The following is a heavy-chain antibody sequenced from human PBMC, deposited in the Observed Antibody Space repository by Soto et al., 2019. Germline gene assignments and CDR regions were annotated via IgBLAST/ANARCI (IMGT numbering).Heavy chain of an antibody. J-gene: IGHJ6*02. CDR1: GGSISSSSYY. CDR2: IYYSGST. V-gene: IGHV4-39*01. D-gene: IGHD1-1*01. Sequence: SETLSLTCTVSGGSISSSSYYWGWIRQPPGKGLEWIGSIYYSGSTYYNPSLKSRVTISVDTSKNQFSLKLSSVTAADTAVYYCARHVSELEPSYGMDVWGQGTTVTVSS. CDR3: ARHVSELEPSYGMDV.